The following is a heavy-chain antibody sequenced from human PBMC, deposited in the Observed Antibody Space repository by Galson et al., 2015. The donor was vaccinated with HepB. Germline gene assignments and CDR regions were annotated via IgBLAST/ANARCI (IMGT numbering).Heavy chain of an antibody. Sequence: SLRLSCAASGFTFSDYYMSWIRQAPGKGLEWVSYISSSGSTIYYADSVKGRFAISRDNAKNSLHLQMNSLRAEDTAVYYCATDLKGSSSWSWAFDDWGQGTLVTVSS. CDR2: ISSSGSTI. D-gene: IGHD6-13*01. CDR1: GFTFSDYY. J-gene: IGHJ4*02. CDR3: ATDLKGSSSWSWAFDD. V-gene: IGHV3-11*04.